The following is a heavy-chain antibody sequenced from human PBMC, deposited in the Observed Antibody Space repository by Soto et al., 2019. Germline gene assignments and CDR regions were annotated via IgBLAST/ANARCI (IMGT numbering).Heavy chain of an antibody. J-gene: IGHJ6*03. CDR1: GYTFTSYG. Sequence: ASVKVSCKASGYTFTSYGISWVRQAPGQGLEWMGWISAYNGNTNYAQKLQGRVTMTTDTSTSTAYMELRSLRSDDTSVYYCARVTTVTRDYYYFMDVWGKGTTDTVSS. V-gene: IGHV1-18*01. D-gene: IGHD4-4*01. CDR3: ARVTTVTRDYYYFMDV. CDR2: ISAYNGNT.